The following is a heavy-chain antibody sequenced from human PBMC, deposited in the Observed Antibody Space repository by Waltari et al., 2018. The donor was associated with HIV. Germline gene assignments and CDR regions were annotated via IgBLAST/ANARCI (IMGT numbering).Heavy chain of an antibody. CDR3: ASPFYSDSTTYYYGLDY. D-gene: IGHD3-22*01. J-gene: IGHJ4*02. Sequence: QVQLVESGGGVVQPGRSRRLSCAASGFTFSSFGMHWVRQAPGKGLEGVEVISNEGSSKYYADSVKGRFTISRDNSKNTLYLHMNSLRAEDTAVYYCASPFYSDSTTYYYGLDYWGQGTLVTVSS. CDR2: ISNEGSSK. CDR1: GFTFSSFG. V-gene: IGHV3-30-3*01.